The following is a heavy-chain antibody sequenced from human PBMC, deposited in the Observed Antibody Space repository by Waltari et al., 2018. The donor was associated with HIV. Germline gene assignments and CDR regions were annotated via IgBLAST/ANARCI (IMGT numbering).Heavy chain of an antibody. Sequence: EVQLVQSGAKVKKPGESLKISCKGSGYSFTSYWIGWVRQMPWKGLEWMGIIYPGDSDTRYSPSLQGQVTISADKSISTAYLQWSSLKASDTAMYYCARRGRDGYNSEGDAFDIWGQGTMVTVSS. CDR2: IYPGDSDT. CDR1: GYSFTSYW. D-gene: IGHD1-1*01. J-gene: IGHJ3*02. CDR3: ARRGRDGYNSEGDAFDI. V-gene: IGHV5-51*01.